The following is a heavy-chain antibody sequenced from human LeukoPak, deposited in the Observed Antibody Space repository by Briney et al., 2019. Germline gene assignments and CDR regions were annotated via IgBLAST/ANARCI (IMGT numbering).Heavy chain of an antibody. Sequence: GGSLRLSCAASGFIFNNYGLIWVRQAPGKGLEWVSAISNDGGGTTYADFVKGRFTISGDNSRNTLFLQMNSLRGGDTALYYCAKGGSGYFLDLWGQGTLVTVSS. J-gene: IGHJ5*02. CDR3: AKGGSGYFLDL. D-gene: IGHD3-22*01. CDR1: GFIFNNYG. CDR2: ISNDGGGT. V-gene: IGHV3-23*01.